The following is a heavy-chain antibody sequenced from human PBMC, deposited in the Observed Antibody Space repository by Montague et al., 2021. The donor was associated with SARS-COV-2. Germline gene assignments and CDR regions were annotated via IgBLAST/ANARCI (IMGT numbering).Heavy chain of an antibody. J-gene: IGHJ4*02. Sequence: SETLSLTCTVSGGSVSSGGYYWSWIRQPPGKGLEWIGYIYYSGSTNYNPSLKSRATISLDTSKNQFSLKLTSVTAADTAVYYCARVSLAAAATRSDYWGQGTLVTVSS. D-gene: IGHD6-13*01. V-gene: IGHV4-61*08. CDR2: IYYSGST. CDR1: GGSVSSGGYY. CDR3: ARVSLAAAATRSDY.